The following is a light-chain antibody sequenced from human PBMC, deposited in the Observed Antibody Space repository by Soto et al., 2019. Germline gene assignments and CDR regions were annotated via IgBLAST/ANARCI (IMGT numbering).Light chain of an antibody. CDR3: MQAIQSRT. Sequence: DIQMTQSPSSLSASVGDRVTITCRASQSISSYLNWYQQKPGKAPKLLIYAASSLQSGVPSRFSGSGSGTDFTLKISRVEAEDVGVYYCMQAIQSRTFGQGTKV. CDR2: AAS. J-gene: IGKJ1*01. CDR1: QSISSY. V-gene: IGKV1-39*01.